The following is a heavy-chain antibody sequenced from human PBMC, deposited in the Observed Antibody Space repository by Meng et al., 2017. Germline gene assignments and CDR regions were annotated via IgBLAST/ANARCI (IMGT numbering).Heavy chain of an antibody. Sequence: GGSLRLSCAASGFTFSSYAMSWVRQAPGKGLEWVSAISGSGGSTYYADSVKGRFTISRGNSKNTLYLQMNSLRAEDTAVYYCAKDRAPSAVTRENPYWGQGTLVTVSS. CDR2: ISGSGGST. CDR3: AKDRAPSAVTRENPY. CDR1: GFTFSSYA. J-gene: IGHJ4*02. D-gene: IGHD4-17*01. V-gene: IGHV3-23*01.